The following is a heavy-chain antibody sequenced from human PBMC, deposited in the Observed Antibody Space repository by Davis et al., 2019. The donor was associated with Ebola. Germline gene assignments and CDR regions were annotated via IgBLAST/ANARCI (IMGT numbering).Heavy chain of an antibody. D-gene: IGHD1-26*01. CDR2: IYSGGST. CDR3: ARGGSYLLYYYYYGMDV. CDR1: GFTVSSNY. J-gene: IGHJ6*02. V-gene: IGHV3-66*01. Sequence: PGGSLRLSCAASGFTVSSNYMSWVRQAPGKGLEWVSVIYSGGSTYYADSVKGRFTISRDNSKNTLYLQMNSLRAEDTAVYYCARGGSYLLYYYYYGMDVWGQGTTVTVSS.